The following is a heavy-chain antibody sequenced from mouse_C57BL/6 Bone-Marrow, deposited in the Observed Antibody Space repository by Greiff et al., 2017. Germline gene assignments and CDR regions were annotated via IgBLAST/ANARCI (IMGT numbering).Heavy chain of an antibody. V-gene: IGHV5-6*01. CDR3: ARQSYYDYDPLAY. CDR2: ISTGGSYT. Sequence: DVHLVESGGDLVKPGGSLKLSCAASGFTFSSYGMSWVRQTPDNSLEWVATISTGGSYTYYPDSVKGRFTISRDNATNTLYLQMSSLKSEDTAMYYGARQSYYDYDPLAYWGQGTLVTVSA. D-gene: IGHD2-4*01. CDR1: GFTFSSYG. J-gene: IGHJ3*01.